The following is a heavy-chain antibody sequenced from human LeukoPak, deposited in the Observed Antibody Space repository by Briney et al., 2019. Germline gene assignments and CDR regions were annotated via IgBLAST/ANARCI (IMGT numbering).Heavy chain of an antibody. J-gene: IGHJ4*02. Sequence: PGGSLRLSCAASGFTFSTYWMHWVRQATGKGLEWVSAIGIGGDTYYPGSVKGRFTISRENAKNSLYLQMNSLRAGDTAVYYCVRQATPHGHFDYWGQGILVTVSS. CDR2: IGIGGDT. CDR3: VRQATPHGHFDY. CDR1: GFTFSTYW. V-gene: IGHV3-13*01. D-gene: IGHD2-15*01.